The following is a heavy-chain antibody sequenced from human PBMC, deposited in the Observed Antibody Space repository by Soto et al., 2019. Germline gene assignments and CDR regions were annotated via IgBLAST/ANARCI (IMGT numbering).Heavy chain of an antibody. Sequence: QVQLVQSEAEVKKPGASVKVSCEASGYTFINHGISWVRQAPGQALEWMGWVSGSNGNTKYAQKFQGRLTMTTGTSTSTAHMELRNLRSDDTAVYFCARDFYPLAYYFDPWGQGTLVTVSS. CDR3: ARDFYPLAYYFDP. CDR2: VSGSNGNT. J-gene: IGHJ4*02. V-gene: IGHV1-18*04. CDR1: GYTFINHG.